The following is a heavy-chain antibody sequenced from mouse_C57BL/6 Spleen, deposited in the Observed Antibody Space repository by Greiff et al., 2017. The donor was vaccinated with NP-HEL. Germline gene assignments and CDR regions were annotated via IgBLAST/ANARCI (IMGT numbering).Heavy chain of an antibody. CDR1: GYTFTSYW. V-gene: IGHV1-72*01. CDR2: IDPNSGGT. D-gene: IGHD2-4*01. CDR3: ARCSSDYDYPLYAMDY. Sequence: QVQLQQPGAELVKPGDSVKLSCKASGYTFTSYWMHWVKQRPGRGLEWIGRIDPNSGGTKYNEKFTSQATLTVDKPSSTAYMQLSSLTSKDAAVYYCARCSSDYDYPLYAMDYWGQGTSVTVSS. J-gene: IGHJ4*01.